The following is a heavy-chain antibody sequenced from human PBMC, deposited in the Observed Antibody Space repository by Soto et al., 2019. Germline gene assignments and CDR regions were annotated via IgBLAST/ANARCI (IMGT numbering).Heavy chain of an antibody. D-gene: IGHD6-6*01. V-gene: IGHV2-70*01. CDR3: ARMRLAARPSYYYYYGMDV. CDR1: GFSLSTSGMC. Sequence: SGATLVNPTQTLTLTCTFSGFSLSTSGMCVSWIRQPPGKALEWLALIDWDDDKYYSTSLKTRLTISKDTPKNPVSLTITNIHPADTATYSCARMRLAARPSYYYYYGMDVWGQGTTVTVSS. CDR2: IDWDDDK. J-gene: IGHJ6*02.